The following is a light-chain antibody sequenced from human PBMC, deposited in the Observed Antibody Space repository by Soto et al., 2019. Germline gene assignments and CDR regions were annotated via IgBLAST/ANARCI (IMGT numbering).Light chain of an antibody. J-gene: IGLJ1*01. CDR3: QSYDSSLSGYV. V-gene: IGLV1-40*01. CDR2: GST. Sequence: QSVLTQPPSVSGAPGQWVTISCTGSSSNFGAGFAVHWFQQLPGTAPKLLIFGSTNRPSGVPDRFSGSKSGTSASLAITGLQAEDEADYYCQSYDSSLSGYVFGTGTKGTVL. CDR1: SSNFGAGFA.